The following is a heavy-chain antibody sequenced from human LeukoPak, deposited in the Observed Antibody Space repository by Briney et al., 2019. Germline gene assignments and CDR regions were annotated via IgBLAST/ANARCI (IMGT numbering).Heavy chain of an antibody. CDR3: ARVSRSGIAAAGY. CDR1: GFTFSDYY. J-gene: IGHJ4*02. CDR2: ISSSGSTI. V-gene: IGHV3-11*01. D-gene: IGHD6-13*01. Sequence: GGSLRLSCAASGFTFSDYYMSWIRQAPGKGLEWVSYISSSGSTIYYADSVKGRFTISRDNAKNSLYLQMNCLRAEDTAVYYCARVSRSGIAAAGYWGQGTLVTVSS.